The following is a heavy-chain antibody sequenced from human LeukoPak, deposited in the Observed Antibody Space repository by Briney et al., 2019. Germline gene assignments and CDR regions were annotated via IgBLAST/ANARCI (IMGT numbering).Heavy chain of an antibody. CDR1: GFTFSGDN. V-gene: IGHV3-21*01. J-gene: IGHJ3*02. D-gene: IGHD3-10*01. Sequence: WGSLRLSCAASGFTFSGDNLNWVRQAPGKGVGGVSFISNRCHYIKYADSVKGRFTISRDNAKNSLYLQMNSLRAEDTAMYYCARDRALNIRAYDIWGQGTMVTVSS. CDR2: ISNRCHYI. CDR3: ARDRALNIRAYDI.